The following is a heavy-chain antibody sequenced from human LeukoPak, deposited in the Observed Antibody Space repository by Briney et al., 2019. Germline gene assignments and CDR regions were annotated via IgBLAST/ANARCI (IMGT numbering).Heavy chain of an antibody. CDR3: AREYARSSSWADH. CDR2: ISPILGIA. V-gene: IGHV1-69*04. CDR1: GGTFSRYG. Sequence: SVKVSCKASGGTFSRYGIAWVRQAPGQGLEWMGRISPILGIADYAQKFQGRVTITADKSTNTAYMELSSLTSEDTAMYFCAREYARSSSWADHWGQGTLVTVSS. D-gene: IGHD6-13*01. J-gene: IGHJ1*01.